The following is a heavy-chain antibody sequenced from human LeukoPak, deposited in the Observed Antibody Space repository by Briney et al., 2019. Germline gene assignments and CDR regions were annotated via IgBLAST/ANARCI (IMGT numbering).Heavy chain of an antibody. Sequence: ASVKVSCKASGYTFTGYYLHWVRQAPGQGLEWMGWINPNSGGTNYAQNFQGRVTMTRGTSISTAYMEVSRLRSDDTAVYYCARRCTNGVCPIDYWGQGTLVTVSS. CDR2: INPNSGGT. CDR1: GYTFTGYY. V-gene: IGHV1-2*02. J-gene: IGHJ4*02. D-gene: IGHD2-8*01. CDR3: ARRCTNGVCPIDY.